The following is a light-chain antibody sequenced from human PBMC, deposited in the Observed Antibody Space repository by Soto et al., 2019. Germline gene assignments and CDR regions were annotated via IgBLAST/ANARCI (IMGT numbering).Light chain of an antibody. CDR1: QSVSSSY. CDR2: GAS. CDR3: QQYSSSPT. J-gene: IGKJ3*01. V-gene: IGKV3-20*01. Sequence: EIVLTQSPGTLSLSPGERATLSCRASQSVSSSYLAWYQQKPGQAPRLLIYGASSRATGIPDRFRGSGPGTAFTLTISRLEREDFEVYYCQQYSSSPTCGPGTKVDIK.